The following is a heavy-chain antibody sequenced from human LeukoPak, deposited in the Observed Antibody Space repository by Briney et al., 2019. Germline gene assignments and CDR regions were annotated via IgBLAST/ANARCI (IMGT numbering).Heavy chain of an antibody. Sequence: PSETLSLTCTVSGGSTSSYYWSWIRQPPGKGLEWIGYIYYSGSTNYNPSLKSRVTISVDTSKNQFSLKLSSVTAADTAVYYCAREIPYNDIVVVPAAIGLLDGWFDPWGQGTLVTVSS. CDR2: IYYSGST. CDR3: AREIPYNDIVVVPAAIGLLDGWFDP. CDR1: GGSTSSYY. D-gene: IGHD2-2*01. V-gene: IGHV4-59*01. J-gene: IGHJ5*02.